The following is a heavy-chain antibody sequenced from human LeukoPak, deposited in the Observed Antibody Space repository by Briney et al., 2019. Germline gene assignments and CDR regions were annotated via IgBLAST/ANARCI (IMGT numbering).Heavy chain of an antibody. V-gene: IGHV4-31*03. Sequence: SETLSLTCTVSGDSISSGGHCWSWVRQHPGKGLEWIGCIFYSGSTYYNPSLKSRVTISVDTSNNQFSLKLNSVTAADTAMYYCAREMRHTLYYYYGMDVWGQGTTVSVS. CDR1: GDSISSGGHC. CDR3: AREMRHTLYYYYGMDV. J-gene: IGHJ6*02. CDR2: IFYSGST.